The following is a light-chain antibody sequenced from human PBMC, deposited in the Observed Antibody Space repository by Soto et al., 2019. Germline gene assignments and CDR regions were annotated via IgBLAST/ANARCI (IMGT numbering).Light chain of an antibody. Sequence: DVQLTQSPSFLSASVGDRVTITCRASQGINNYLAWYQQKPGRAPRLLIHVASTLHSGVPSRFSGSGSGTEFTLTISSLQPEDFATYYCQQRNTFAFNFGPGTKVDI. J-gene: IGKJ3*01. V-gene: IGKV1-9*01. CDR2: VAS. CDR1: QGINNY. CDR3: QQRNTFAFN.